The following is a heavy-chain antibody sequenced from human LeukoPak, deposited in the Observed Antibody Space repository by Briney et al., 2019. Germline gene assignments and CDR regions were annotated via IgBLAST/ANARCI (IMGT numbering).Heavy chain of an antibody. CDR2: TIPILGIA. V-gene: IGHV1-69*04. D-gene: IGHD2-15*01. CDR1: GGTFSSYA. Sequence: GASVKVSCKASGGTFSSYAISWVRQAPGQGLEWMGRTIPILGIANYAQKFQGRVTITADKSTSTAYMELSSLRSEDTAVYYCARDRDVVVVAATPSRGYYGMDVWGQGTTVTVSS. J-gene: IGHJ6*02. CDR3: ARDRDVVVVAATPSRGYYGMDV.